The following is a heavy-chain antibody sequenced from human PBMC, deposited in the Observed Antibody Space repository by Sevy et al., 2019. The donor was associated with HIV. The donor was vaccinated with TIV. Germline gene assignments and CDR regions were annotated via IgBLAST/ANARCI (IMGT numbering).Heavy chain of an antibody. CDR3: ARGVFSTPSRIYHYGMDD. Sequence: GGSLRLSCAASGFTFSSYAMHWVRQAPGKGLEWVAVISYDGSNKYYADSVKGRFTISRVNSKDTLYLQMNSLRAEDTAVYYCARGVFSTPSRIYHYGMDDWGQGPTVTVSS. J-gene: IGHJ6*02. D-gene: IGHD2-8*01. CDR2: ISYDGSNK. CDR1: GFTFSSYA. V-gene: IGHV3-30*04.